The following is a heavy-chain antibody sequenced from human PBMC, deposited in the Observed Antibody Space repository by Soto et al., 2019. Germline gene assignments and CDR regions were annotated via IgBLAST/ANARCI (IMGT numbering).Heavy chain of an antibody. CDR3: AKAGFCTGVSCYFYYFDS. Sequence: EVQLLESGGGLLQPGGSLRLSCSASGFTFNNYAMAWVRQAPGEGLEWVSGISGSGATPYYADSVKGRFTISRDNSKNTLFLQMNSLSAEDTAVYFCAKAGFCTGVSCYFYYFDSWVQGTLVTVSS. CDR2: ISGSGATP. D-gene: IGHD2-15*01. V-gene: IGHV3-23*01. J-gene: IGHJ4*02. CDR1: GFTFNNYA.